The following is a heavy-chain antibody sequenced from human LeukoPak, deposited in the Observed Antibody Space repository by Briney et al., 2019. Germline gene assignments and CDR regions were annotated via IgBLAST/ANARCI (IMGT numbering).Heavy chain of an antibody. CDR1: GGYLRSGDYY. Sequence: PSQTLSLTCTFSGGYLRSGDYYWSWIRQPPGKGLEWIGYIYYSGSNYYNPSLKSRVTISVDTSKNQIILNLSSVTAADTAVYYCSRDPSAAFDAFDIWGQGTMVTVSS. D-gene: IGHD2-2*01. CDR2: IYYSGSN. V-gene: IGHV4-30-4*08. CDR3: SRDPSAAFDAFDI. J-gene: IGHJ3*02.